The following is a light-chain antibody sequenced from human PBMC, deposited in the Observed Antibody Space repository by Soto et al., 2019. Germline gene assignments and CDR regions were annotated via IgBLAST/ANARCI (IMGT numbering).Light chain of an antibody. J-gene: IGKJ1*01. V-gene: IGKV1-5*01. Sequence: DIQMTQSPSTLSASIGDRVTITCRASQNINNWIAWYQQKPGKAPKFLIYDASTLESGVPSRFSGSGFGTEFSLTISSLQSEDFAVYYCQQYNNWPQTFGQGTKVDIK. CDR2: DAS. CDR3: QQYNNWPQT. CDR1: QNINNW.